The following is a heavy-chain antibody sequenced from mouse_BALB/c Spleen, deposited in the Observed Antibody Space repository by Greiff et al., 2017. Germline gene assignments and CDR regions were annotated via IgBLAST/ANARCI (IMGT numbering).Heavy chain of an antibody. V-gene: IGHV5-12-2*01. CDR1: GFTFSSYT. J-gene: IGHJ4*01. Sequence: EVKLMESGGGLVQPGGSLKLSCAASGFTFSSYTMSWVRQTPEKRLEWVAYISNGGGSTYYPDTVKGRFTISRDNAKNTLYLQMSSLKSEDTAMYYCARVYDGYYGGAMDYWGQGTSVTVSS. CDR2: ISNGGGST. CDR3: ARVYDGYYGGAMDY. D-gene: IGHD2-3*01.